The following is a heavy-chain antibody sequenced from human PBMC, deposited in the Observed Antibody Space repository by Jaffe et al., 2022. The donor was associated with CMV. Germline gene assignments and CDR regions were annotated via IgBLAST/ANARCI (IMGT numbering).Heavy chain of an antibody. CDR2: INSHDGIT. V-gene: IGHV1-46*01. D-gene: IGHD2-8*02. J-gene: IGHJ4*02. Sequence: QVQLVQSGAEVKKPGASVKVSCQASGYTFTSYYLHWVRQAPGQGLEWMGIINSHDGITTYAQKFRGRVTMTRDTSTSTVYMDLSSLRYEDTAVYFCARGGYLEVSPLGYWGQGTLVTVSS. CDR1: GYTFTSYY. CDR3: ARGGYLEVSPLGY.